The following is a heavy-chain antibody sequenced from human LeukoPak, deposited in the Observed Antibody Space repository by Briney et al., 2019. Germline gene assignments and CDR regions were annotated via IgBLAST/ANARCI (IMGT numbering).Heavy chain of an antibody. Sequence: GASAKVSCKASGYTFTSYGISWVRQAPGQGLEWMGWISAYNGNTNYAQKLQGRVTMTTDTSTSTAYMELRSLRSDDTAVYYCARDYYGSSWYAPGAFDYWGQGTLVTVSS. CDR2: ISAYNGNT. D-gene: IGHD6-13*01. V-gene: IGHV1-18*01. J-gene: IGHJ4*02. CDR1: GYTFTSYG. CDR3: ARDYYGSSWYAPGAFDY.